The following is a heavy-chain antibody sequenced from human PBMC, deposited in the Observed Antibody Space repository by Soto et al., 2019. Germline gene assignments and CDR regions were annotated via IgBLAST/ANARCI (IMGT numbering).Heavy chain of an antibody. D-gene: IGHD3-10*01. CDR2: ITSKHYGGTT. CDR3: SRVPRTNRGAPLDY. CDR1: GFTFGDYA. V-gene: IGHV3-49*03. J-gene: IGHJ4*02. Sequence: EVQLVESGGGLEQPGRSLRLSCTASGFTFGDYAMIWFRQAPGKGLEWVGFITSKHYGGTTEYAASVKGRFTISRDDSKSIAYLQMNSLKIDDTAVYHCSRVPRTNRGAPLDYWGQGTLVTVSS.